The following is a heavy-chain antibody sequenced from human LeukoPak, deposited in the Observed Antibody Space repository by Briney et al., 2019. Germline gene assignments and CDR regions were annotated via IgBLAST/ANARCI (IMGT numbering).Heavy chain of an antibody. V-gene: IGHV1-2*02. D-gene: IGHD1-26*01. CDR2: INPDSGTT. J-gene: IGHJ4*02. CDR3: ARVNRGKCFFEY. Sequence: ASVKVSCKASGYIFSAYYIHWARQTPGQGLEWIGWINPDSGTTNSAQMFRGRVTMTRDTSVNTVFMELSGLTFDDTAMYFCARVNRGKCFFEYWGQGALVTVSS. CDR1: GYIFSAYY.